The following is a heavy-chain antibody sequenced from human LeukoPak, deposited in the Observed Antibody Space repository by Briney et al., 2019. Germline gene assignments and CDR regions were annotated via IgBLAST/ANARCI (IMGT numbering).Heavy chain of an antibody. CDR1: GFTFSSYS. CDR2: IKQEGYEK. V-gene: IGHV3-7*01. D-gene: IGHD3-10*01. J-gene: IGHJ4*02. CDR3: VRDLLLWFGEFRYYFDY. Sequence: PGGSLRLSCAASGFTFSSYSMNWVRQAPGKGLEWVANIKQEGYEKYYVDSVEGRFTISRDNAKNSLYLQMNSLRAEDTAVYYCVRDLLLWFGEFRYYFDYWGQGTLVTVSS.